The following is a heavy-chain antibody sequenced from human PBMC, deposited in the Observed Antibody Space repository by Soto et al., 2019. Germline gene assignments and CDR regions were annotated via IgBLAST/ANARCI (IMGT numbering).Heavy chain of an antibody. V-gene: IGHV3-21*01. CDR1: GFSFGDYT. CDR2: ISSTSVYI. J-gene: IGHJ3*02. Sequence: GSLRLSCAASGFSFGDYTMNWVRQAPGKGLEWLSSISSTSVYIDYADSLKGRFTISRDNAKNSLSLQMNSLRAEDTAVYYCARVLSAAATGAFDIWGQGTTVTVSS. CDR3: ARVLSAAATGAFDI. D-gene: IGHD3-16*02.